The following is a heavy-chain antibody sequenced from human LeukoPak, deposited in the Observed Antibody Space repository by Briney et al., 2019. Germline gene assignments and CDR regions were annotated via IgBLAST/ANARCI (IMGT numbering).Heavy chain of an antibody. CDR3: ARVGQNWNYNGWFDP. D-gene: IGHD1-7*01. J-gene: IGHJ5*02. Sequence: ASVKVSCKASGYTFTGYYMHWVRQAPGQGLEWMGWINPNSGGTNYAQKFQGRVTMTRDTSISTAYMELSSLRYEDTAVYYCARVGQNWNYNGWFDPWGQGTLVTVSS. V-gene: IGHV1-2*02. CDR1: GYTFTGYY. CDR2: INPNSGGT.